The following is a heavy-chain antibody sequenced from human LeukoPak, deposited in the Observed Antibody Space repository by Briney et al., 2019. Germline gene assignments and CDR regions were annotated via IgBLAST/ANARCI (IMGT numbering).Heavy chain of an antibody. CDR2: IYYSGST. CDR3: ARVWYSSSWYYFDY. J-gene: IGHJ4*02. CDR1: GGSISSYY. Sequence: SETLSLTCTVSGGSISSYYWSWIRQPPGKGLEWIGYIYYSGSTNYNPSLKSRVTISVDTSKNQFSLKLSSVTAADTAVYYCARVWYSSSWYYFDYWGQGTLVTVSS. V-gene: IGHV4-59*01. D-gene: IGHD6-13*01.